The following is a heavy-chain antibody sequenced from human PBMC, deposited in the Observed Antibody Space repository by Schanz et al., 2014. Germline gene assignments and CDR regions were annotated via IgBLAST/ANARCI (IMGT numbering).Heavy chain of an antibody. CDR2: INHSGSP. J-gene: IGHJ6*02. CDR1: GGSFIGYY. D-gene: IGHD1-1*01. CDR3: ARVGSDWNRGIYYYYGMDV. V-gene: IGHV4-34*01. Sequence: QVQLQQWGAGLLKPSETLSLTCAVNGGSFIGYYWSWIRQAPGKGLEWIGEINHSGSPNYNPSLKSRVTISLGTSKNQISRKLDSVTAADTAVYYCARVGSDWNRGIYYYYGMDVWGQGTTVTVSS.